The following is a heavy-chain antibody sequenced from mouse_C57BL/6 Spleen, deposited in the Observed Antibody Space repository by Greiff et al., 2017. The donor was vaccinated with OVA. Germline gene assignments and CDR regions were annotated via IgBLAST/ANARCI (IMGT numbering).Heavy chain of an antibody. Sequence: EVKVVESGGGLVKPGGSLKLSCAASGFTFSSYAMSWVRQTPEKRLEWVATISDGGSYTYYPDNVKGRFTISRDNAKNNLYLQMSHLKSEDTAMYYCARDYYGSSHVWGQGTTLTVSS. D-gene: IGHD1-1*01. CDR1: GFTFSSYA. CDR3: ARDYYGSSHV. CDR2: ISDGGSYT. J-gene: IGHJ2*01. V-gene: IGHV5-4*01.